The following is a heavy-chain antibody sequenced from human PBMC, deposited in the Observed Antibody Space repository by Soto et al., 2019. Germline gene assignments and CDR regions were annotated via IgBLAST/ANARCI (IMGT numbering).Heavy chain of an antibody. CDR2: INAGNGNT. Sequence: ASVKVSCKASGYSFTSYAIYWVRQAPGQRLEWMGWINAGNGNTKYSQKFQGRVTITSDTSASTAYMGLSSLRSEDTAVYFCARGVENIVVVLDVFGYYGMDVWGQGTTVTVSS. CDR1: GYSFTSYA. J-gene: IGHJ6*02. V-gene: IGHV1-3*01. D-gene: IGHD2-2*01. CDR3: ARGVENIVVVLDVFGYYGMDV.